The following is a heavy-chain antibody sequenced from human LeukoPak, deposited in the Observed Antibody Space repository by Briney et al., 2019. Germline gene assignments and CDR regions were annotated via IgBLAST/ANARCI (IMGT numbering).Heavy chain of an antibody. D-gene: IGHD1-7*01. V-gene: IGHV3-15*01. CDR1: GFPFSNAW. CDR2: IKSKTAAGAI. J-gene: IGHJ4*02. Sequence: PGGSLRLLCGVSGFPFSNAWMSWVRRAPGKGLEWVGHIKSKTAAGAIDYAAPVKGRFIISRDDSKNTLYLQMNSLKGEDTAVYYCTTGGATTCYYWGQGALVTVSS. CDR3: TTGGATTCYY.